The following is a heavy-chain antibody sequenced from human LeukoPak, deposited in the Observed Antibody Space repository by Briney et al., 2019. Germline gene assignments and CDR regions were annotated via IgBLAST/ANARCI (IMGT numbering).Heavy chain of an antibody. Sequence: PGGSLRLSCAASGFTFSSYEMNWVRQPPGKGLERIGSIYYSGSTYYNPSLKSRVTISVDTSKNQFSLKLSSVTAADTAVYYCARVVIVVVPAARTNNWFDPWGQGTLVTVSS. D-gene: IGHD2-2*01. CDR1: GFTFSSYE. V-gene: IGHV4-39*01. J-gene: IGHJ5*02. CDR2: IYYSGST. CDR3: ARVVIVVVPAARTNNWFDP.